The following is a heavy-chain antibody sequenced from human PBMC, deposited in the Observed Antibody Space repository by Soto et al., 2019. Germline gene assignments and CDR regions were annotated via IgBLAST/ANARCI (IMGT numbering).Heavy chain of an antibody. Sequence: SVKVSCKASGFTFTSSAVQWVRQARGQRLEWIGWIVVGSGNTNYAQKFQERVTITRDMSTSTAYMELSSLRSEDTAVYYCARVQEGRRDGSVLDYWGQGTLVTVS. CDR1: GFTFTSSA. D-gene: IGHD3-10*01. CDR3: ARVQEGRRDGSVLDY. V-gene: IGHV1-58*01. J-gene: IGHJ4*02. CDR2: IVVGSGNT.